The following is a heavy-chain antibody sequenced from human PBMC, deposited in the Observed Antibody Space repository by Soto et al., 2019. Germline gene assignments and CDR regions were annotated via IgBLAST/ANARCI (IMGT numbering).Heavy chain of an antibody. J-gene: IGHJ5*02. CDR2: ISYDGSNK. V-gene: IGHV3-30-3*01. CDR3: ASLAEVGPFDP. D-gene: IGHD1-26*01. CDR1: GVTFSSYA. Sequence: VQLVESGGGVVQPGRSLRLSCAASGVTFSSYAMHWVRQAPGKGLEWVAVISYDGSNKYYADSVKGRFTISRDNSKNTLYLQMNSLRAEDTAVYYCASLAEVGPFDPWGQGTLVSVSS.